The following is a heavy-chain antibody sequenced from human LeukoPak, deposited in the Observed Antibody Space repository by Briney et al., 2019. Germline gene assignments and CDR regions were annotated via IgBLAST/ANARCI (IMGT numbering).Heavy chain of an antibody. Sequence: ASVKVSCKVSGYTLSELSMHWVRQAPGKGLEWMGGLDPEDGEIIYAQHFQGRVTMTEDTSIDTAYMELSSLRSEDTAVYYCAILKVGGYEKDDYWGQGTLVTVSS. CDR3: AILKVGGYEKDDY. J-gene: IGHJ4*02. CDR2: LDPEDGEI. V-gene: IGHV1-24*01. CDR1: GYTLSELS. D-gene: IGHD5-12*01.